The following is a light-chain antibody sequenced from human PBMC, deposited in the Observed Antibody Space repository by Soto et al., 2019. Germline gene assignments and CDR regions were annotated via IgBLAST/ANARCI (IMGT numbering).Light chain of an antibody. CDR3: QSYDFGLLV. CDR1: SGSIAVNY. CDR2: EDT. V-gene: IGLV6-57*04. Sequence: NFMLTQPHSVSGSPGQTVTISCTRSSGSIAVNYVQWYQQRPGSAPTTLIYEDTLRTSGVPDRFSGSIDSSSNSASLTIAGLRAEDEAYYYCQSYDFGLLVFGGGTKVTVL. J-gene: IGLJ2*01.